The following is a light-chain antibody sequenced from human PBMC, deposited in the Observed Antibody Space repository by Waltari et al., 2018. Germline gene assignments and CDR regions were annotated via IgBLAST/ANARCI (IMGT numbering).Light chain of an antibody. Sequence: QSLLTQPPSASGTPGQRVTISCSGSWSNIGSNAVSWSQQLPGPAPKPRIHSNNRRPSGVPDRFSCSKSGTSASLVISGLQSADEADYYCSAWDDSLNGQVVFGGGTKVTVL. CDR1: WSNIGSNA. J-gene: IGLJ2*01. CDR3: SAWDDSLNGQVV. CDR2: SNN. V-gene: IGLV1-44*01.